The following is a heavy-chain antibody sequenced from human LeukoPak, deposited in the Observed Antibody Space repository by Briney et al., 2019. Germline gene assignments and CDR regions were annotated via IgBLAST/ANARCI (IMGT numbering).Heavy chain of an antibody. CDR3: AKPQQMANFDF. Sequence: GGSLRLSCAASGFIFSSYAMTWVSQAPGKGLEWVSAISASGGSTYYADSVKGRFTISRDNSKNTLYLQTSSLRVEDTAVYYCAKPQQMANFDFWGQGTLVTVSS. CDR1: GFIFSSYA. CDR2: ISASGGST. V-gene: IGHV3-23*01. D-gene: IGHD6-13*01. J-gene: IGHJ4*02.